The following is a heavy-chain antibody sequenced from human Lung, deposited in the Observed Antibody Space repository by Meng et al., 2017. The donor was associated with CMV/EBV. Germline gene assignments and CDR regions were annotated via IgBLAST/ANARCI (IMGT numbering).Heavy chain of an antibody. V-gene: IGHV3-33*06. CDR3: AKDEFRYCSSTSCFDAFDI. CDR1: GFIFSSYG. J-gene: IGHJ3*02. CDR2: IWYDGSNK. Sequence: GGSXRLXXAASGFIFSSYGMHWVRQAPGKGLEWVAVIWYDGSNKYYADSVKGRFTISRDNSKNTLYLQMNSLGAEDTAVYYCAKDEFRYCSSTSCFDAFDIWXQGTXVTVSS. D-gene: IGHD2-2*01.